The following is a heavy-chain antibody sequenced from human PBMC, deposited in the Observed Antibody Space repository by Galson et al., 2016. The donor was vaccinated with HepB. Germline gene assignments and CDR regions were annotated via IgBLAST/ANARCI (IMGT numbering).Heavy chain of an antibody. V-gene: IGHV1-69*06. CDR1: GGIFSNYA. Sequence: SVKVSCKASGGIFSNYAISWVRQAPGQGLEWMGGIIPIFGTANYAQKFQGRVTITADKSTSTAYMELSSLRSEDTAVYYCASPYYDFWSGYYPSYYYYGMDVWGQGTTVTVSS. J-gene: IGHJ6*02. CDR2: IIPIFGTA. D-gene: IGHD3-3*01. CDR3: ASPYYDFWSGYYPSYYYYGMDV.